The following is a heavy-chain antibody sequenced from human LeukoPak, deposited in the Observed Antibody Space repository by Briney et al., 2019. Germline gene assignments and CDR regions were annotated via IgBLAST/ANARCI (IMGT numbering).Heavy chain of an antibody. D-gene: IGHD6-13*01. V-gene: IGHV1-2*02. CDR1: GYTFTGYY. CDR2: INPNSGGT. CDR3: ARVGYSSSWYVSWFDP. J-gene: IGHJ5*02. Sequence: ASVKVSCKASGYTFTGYYMHWVRQAPGQGLEWMGWINPNSGGTNYAQKFQGRVTMTRDTSISTAYMELSRLRSDDTAVYYCARVGYSSSWYVSWFDPWGQGTLVTVSP.